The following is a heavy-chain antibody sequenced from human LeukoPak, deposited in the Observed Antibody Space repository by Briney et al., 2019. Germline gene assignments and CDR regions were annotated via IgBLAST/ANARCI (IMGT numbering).Heavy chain of an antibody. CDR2: IYSGGST. Sequence: TGGSLRLSCVASGFTVSSKYMSWVRQAPGKRLEWVSVIYSGGSTYYGESVKGRFTISRDNSKNTVYLQMNALRAEDSAVYYCARGTVWRLGSYGLDVWGQGTTVTVSS. CDR1: GFTVSSKY. V-gene: IGHV3-53*01. D-gene: IGHD3-16*01. J-gene: IGHJ6*02. CDR3: ARGTVWRLGSYGLDV.